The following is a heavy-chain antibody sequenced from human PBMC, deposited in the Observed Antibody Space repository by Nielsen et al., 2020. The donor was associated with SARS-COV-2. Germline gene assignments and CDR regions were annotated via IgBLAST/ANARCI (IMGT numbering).Heavy chain of an antibody. V-gene: IGHV1-69*05. CDR2: IIPIFGTA. CDR3: ATAPRYFDWFRLYYYYMDV. Sequence: SVKVSCKASGGTFSSYAISWVRQAPGQGLEWMGGIIPIFGTANYAQKFQGRVTMTRNTSISTAYMELSSLRSEDTAVYYCATAPRYFDWFRLYYYYMDVWGKGTTVTVSS. CDR1: GGTFSSYA. J-gene: IGHJ6*03. D-gene: IGHD3-9*01.